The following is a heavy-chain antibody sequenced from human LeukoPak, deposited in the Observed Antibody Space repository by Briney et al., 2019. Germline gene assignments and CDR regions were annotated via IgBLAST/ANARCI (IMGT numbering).Heavy chain of an antibody. J-gene: IGHJ5*02. CDR3: VREGRGYSYGYTWFDP. V-gene: IGHV1-2*02. Sequence: ASVKVSCKASGYTFTGYYMHWVRQAPGQGLEWMGWINPNSGGTNYAQKFQGRVTMTRDTSISTAYMELSRLRSDDTAVYYCVREGRGYSYGYTWFDPWGQGTLVTVSS. D-gene: IGHD5-18*01. CDR1: GYTFTGYY. CDR2: INPNSGGT.